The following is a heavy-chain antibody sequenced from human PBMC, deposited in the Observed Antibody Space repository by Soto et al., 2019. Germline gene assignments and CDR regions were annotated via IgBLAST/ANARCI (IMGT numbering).Heavy chain of an antibody. CDR1: GFTFSNYA. CDR2: ISGSGGST. CDR3: AKDQGSSWYELAS. Sequence: EVQLLESGGGLVQPGGSLRLSCAASGFTFSNYAVTWVRQAPGKGLEWVSTISGSGGSTYYADSVKGRFTISRDNSKNTLYLQMNSLRAEDTAVYSCAKDQGSSWYELASWGQGSLVTVSS. J-gene: IGHJ5*02. D-gene: IGHD6-13*01. V-gene: IGHV3-23*01.